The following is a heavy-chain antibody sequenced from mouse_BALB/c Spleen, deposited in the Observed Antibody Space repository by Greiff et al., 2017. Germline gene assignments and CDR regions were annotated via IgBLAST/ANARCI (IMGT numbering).Heavy chain of an antibody. Sequence: VQRVESGPGLVAPSQSLSITCTVSGFSLTSYGVHWVRQPPGKGLEWLGVIWAGGSTNYNSALMSRLSISKDNSKSQVFLKMNSLQTDDTAMYYCARVSSGYRDAMDYWGQGTSVTVSS. CDR2: IWAGGST. V-gene: IGHV2-9*02. D-gene: IGHD3-1*01. CDR3: ARVSSGYRDAMDY. CDR1: GFSLTSYG. J-gene: IGHJ4*01.